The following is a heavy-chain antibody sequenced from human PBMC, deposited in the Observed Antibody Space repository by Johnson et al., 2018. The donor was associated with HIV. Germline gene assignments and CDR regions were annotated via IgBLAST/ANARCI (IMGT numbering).Heavy chain of an antibody. CDR1: GFNFSSYG. Sequence: VQLVESGGGVVHPGGSLRLSCAASGFNFSSYGMHWVRQAPGKGLEWVAFIRYDGSNKYYADSVKGRFTISRDNSKNTLYLQMNSLRAEDTAVYYCAKGGLWFGESIDAFDIWGQGTMVTVSS. V-gene: IGHV3-30*02. J-gene: IGHJ3*02. CDR3: AKGGLWFGESIDAFDI. D-gene: IGHD3-10*01. CDR2: IRYDGSNK.